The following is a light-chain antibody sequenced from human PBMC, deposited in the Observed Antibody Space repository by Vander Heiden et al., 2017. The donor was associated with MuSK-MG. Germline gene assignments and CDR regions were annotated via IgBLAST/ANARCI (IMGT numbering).Light chain of an antibody. CDR1: QSVLYSSNNKNY. CDR2: WAS. Sequence: DIVMTQSPDSLAVSLGERATINCKSSQSVLYSSNNKNYLAWYQQKPGQPPKLLIYWASTRESGVPDRFSGSGSGTDFTLTISSLQAEDVAVYYCQQDDSTPRPFGQGTRLEIK. CDR3: QQDDSTPRP. J-gene: IGKJ5*01. V-gene: IGKV4-1*01.